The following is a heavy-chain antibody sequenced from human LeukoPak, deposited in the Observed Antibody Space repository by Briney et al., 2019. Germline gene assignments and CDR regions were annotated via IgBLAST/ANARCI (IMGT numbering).Heavy chain of an antibody. J-gene: IGHJ4*02. Sequence: GGSLRLSCAASGFTVSSNYMSWVRQAPGKGLEWVSVIYSGGSTYYADSVKGRFTIFRDNSKNTLYLQMNSLRAEDTAVYYCARTGYSSSWYFFDYWGQGTLVTVSS. D-gene: IGHD6-13*01. CDR1: GFTVSSNY. CDR2: IYSGGST. CDR3: ARTGYSSSWYFFDY. V-gene: IGHV3-66*01.